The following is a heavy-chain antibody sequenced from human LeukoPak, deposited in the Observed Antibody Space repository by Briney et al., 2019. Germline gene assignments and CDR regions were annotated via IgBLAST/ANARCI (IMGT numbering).Heavy chain of an antibody. CDR1: EFTFSGYW. J-gene: IGHJ4*02. CDR2: INQDGSEK. D-gene: IGHD6-13*01. CDR3: ARDGFVGAADY. Sequence: GSLRLSCAASEFTFSGYWMNWVRQAPGKGPEWVANINQDGSEKHYVDSVKGRFTISRDNAKNSLFLQMNSLRVEDTAVFYRARDGFVGAADYWGQGTLVTVSS. V-gene: IGHV3-7*01.